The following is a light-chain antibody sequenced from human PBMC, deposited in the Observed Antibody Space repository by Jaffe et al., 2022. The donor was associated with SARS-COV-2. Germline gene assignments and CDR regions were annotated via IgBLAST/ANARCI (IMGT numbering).Light chain of an antibody. Sequence: EIVLTQSPGTLSLSSGDTATLSCRASQSVSSSYLAWYQQKPGQAPRLLIYAASSRATGIPDRFSGSGSGTDFTLTISTLEPEDFAVYYCQQYGSSPPYTFGQGTKLEI. CDR1: QSVSSSY. J-gene: IGKJ2*01. CDR3: QQYGSSPPYT. CDR2: AAS. V-gene: IGKV3-20*01.